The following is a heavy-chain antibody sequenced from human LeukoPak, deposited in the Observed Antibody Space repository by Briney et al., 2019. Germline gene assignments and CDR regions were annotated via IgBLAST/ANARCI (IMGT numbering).Heavy chain of an antibody. CDR3: AKDQRYCGGDCYSSFDY. D-gene: IGHD2-21*02. Sequence: GGSLRLSCAASGFTFTSYAMSWVRQAPGKGLEWVSAISGSGGSTYYADSVKGRFTISRDNSKNTLYLQMNSLRAEDTAVYYCAKDQRYCGGDCYSSFDYWGQGTLVTVSS. J-gene: IGHJ4*02. CDR1: GFTFTSYA. CDR2: ISGSGGST. V-gene: IGHV3-23*01.